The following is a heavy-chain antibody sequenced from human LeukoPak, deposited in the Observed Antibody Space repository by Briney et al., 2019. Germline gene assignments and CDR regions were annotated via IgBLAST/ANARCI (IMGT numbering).Heavy chain of an antibody. V-gene: IGHV4-59*04. D-gene: IGHD1-26*01. CDR3: AKSGGYGLIDY. Sequence: PGGSLRLSCAASGFTFSDYNMRWIRQPPGKGLEWIGSIYSSGSTYYNASLQSRVTISIETSKNQISLRLNSVTASDTAMYYCAKSGGYGLIDYWGQGTLVTVSS. CDR1: GFTFSDYN. J-gene: IGHJ4*02. CDR2: IYSSGST.